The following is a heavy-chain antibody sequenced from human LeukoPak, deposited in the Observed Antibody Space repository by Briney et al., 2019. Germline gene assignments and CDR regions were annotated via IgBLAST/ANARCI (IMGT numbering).Heavy chain of an antibody. V-gene: IGHV3-30*18. J-gene: IGHJ6*02. CDR1: GFTFSSFS. D-gene: IGHD1-1*01. CDR3: AKEPQKNDYYYGMDV. Sequence: GGSLRLSCAASGFTFSSFSMIWVRQAPGKGLEWVAVISYDGSNKYYADSVKGRFTISRDNSKNTLYLQMNSLRAEDTAVYYCAKEPQKNDYYYGMDVWGQGTTVTVSS. CDR2: ISYDGSNK.